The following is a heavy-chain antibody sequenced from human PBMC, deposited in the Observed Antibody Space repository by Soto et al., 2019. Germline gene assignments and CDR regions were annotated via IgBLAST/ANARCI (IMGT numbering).Heavy chain of an antibody. J-gene: IGHJ6*03. CDR2: MNPNSGNT. CDR3: ARCPGSWYYYYMDV. D-gene: IGHD6-13*01. V-gene: IGHV1-8*01. Sequence: QVQLVQSGAEVKKPGASVKVSCKSSGYTFTSYDINWVRQATGQGLEWMGWMNPNSGNTGYAQKVQGRVTMTRNTSISTAYMELSSLRSEDTAVYYCARCPGSWYYYYMDVWGKGTTVTVS. CDR1: GYTFTSYD.